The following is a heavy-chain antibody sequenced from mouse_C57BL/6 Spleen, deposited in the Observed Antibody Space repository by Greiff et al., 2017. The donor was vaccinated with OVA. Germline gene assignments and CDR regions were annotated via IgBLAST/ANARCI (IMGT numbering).Heavy chain of an antibody. CDR3: TTPYGSSYPYFDY. CDR2: IDPENGDT. J-gene: IGHJ2*01. Sequence: EVKLMESGAELVRPGASVKLSCTASGFNIKDDYMHWVKQRPEQGLEWIGWIDPENGDTEYASKFQGKATITADTSSNTAYLQLSSLTSEDTAVYYCTTPYGSSYPYFDYWGQGTTLTVSS. CDR1: GFNIKDDY. V-gene: IGHV14-4*01. D-gene: IGHD1-1*01.